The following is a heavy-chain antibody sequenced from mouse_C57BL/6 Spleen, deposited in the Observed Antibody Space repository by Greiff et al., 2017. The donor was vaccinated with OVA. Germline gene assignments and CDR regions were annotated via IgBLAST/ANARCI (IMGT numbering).Heavy chain of an antibody. Sequence: VQLPQSGPELVKPGASVKISCKASGYTFTDYYMNWVKQSHGKSLEWIGDINPNNGGTSYNQKFKGKATLTVDKSSSTAYMELRSLTSEDSAVYYCARSEYYGSSSSFAYWGQGTLVTVSA. D-gene: IGHD1-1*01. CDR1: GYTFTDYY. CDR2: INPNNGGT. J-gene: IGHJ3*01. V-gene: IGHV1-26*01. CDR3: ARSEYYGSSSSFAY.